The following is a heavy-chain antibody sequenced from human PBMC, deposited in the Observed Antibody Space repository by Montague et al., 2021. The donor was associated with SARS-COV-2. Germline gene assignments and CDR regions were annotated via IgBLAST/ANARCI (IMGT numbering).Heavy chain of an antibody. V-gene: IGHV3-48*03. CDR2: ISSSGSTI. CDR1: VFIFSSYE. J-gene: IGHJ4*02. Sequence: SLRLSCVASVFIFSSYEMNLVRQAPGKGLEWVSYISSSGSTIYYSDSXKGRFTISRDNAKNSLYLQMNSLRAEDTAVYYCARGLPGLRARALFDYWGQGSLVTVSS. CDR3: ARGLPGLRARALFDY. D-gene: IGHD5-12*01.